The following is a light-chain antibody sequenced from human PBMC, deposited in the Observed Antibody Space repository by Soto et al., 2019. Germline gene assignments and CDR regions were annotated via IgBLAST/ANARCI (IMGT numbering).Light chain of an antibody. Sequence: QSVLTQPPSASGTPGQRVTISCSGSSSNIGKNTVNWYQQLPGTAPKLLIHSDTQRPSGVPDRFSGSKSGTSASLAISGLQSEDEADYYCAAWEDSLNGWVVGGGTKLTVL. CDR1: SSNIGKNT. CDR2: SDT. CDR3: AAWEDSLNGWV. V-gene: IGLV1-44*01. J-gene: IGLJ3*02.